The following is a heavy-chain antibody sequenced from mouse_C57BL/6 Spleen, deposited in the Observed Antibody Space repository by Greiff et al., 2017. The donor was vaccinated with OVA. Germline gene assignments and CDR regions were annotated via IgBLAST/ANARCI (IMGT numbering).Heavy chain of an antibody. CDR1: GYTFTSYD. J-gene: IGHJ2*01. Sequence: VQRVESGPELVKPGASVKLSCKASGYTFTSYDINWVKQRPGQGLEWIGWLYPRAGSTKYNEKFKGKATVTVDPSSRTAYMELHSLTSEDSAVYFCARGPRAYYCDYWGQGTTRTVSS. V-gene: IGHV1-85*01. CDR2: LYPRAGST. CDR3: ARGPRAYYCDY.